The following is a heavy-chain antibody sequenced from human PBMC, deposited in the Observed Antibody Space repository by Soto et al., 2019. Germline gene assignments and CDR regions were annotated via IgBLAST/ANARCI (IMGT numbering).Heavy chain of an antibody. D-gene: IGHD5-12*01. V-gene: IGHV4-34*01. CDR2: INHTGGT. CDR3: ARSDIVATNFDY. J-gene: IGHJ4*02. Sequence: PSETLSLTCAVYGGSVNGYYWNWIRQPPGKGLEWIGEINHTGGTHYNPSLKSRVTISVDTSKNQFSLKLSSVTAADTAVYYCARSDIVATNFDYWGQGTLVTVSS. CDR1: GGSVNGYY.